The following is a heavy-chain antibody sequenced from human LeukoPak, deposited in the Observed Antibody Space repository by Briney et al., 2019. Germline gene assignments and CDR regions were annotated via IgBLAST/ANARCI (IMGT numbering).Heavy chain of an antibody. Sequence: ASVKVSCKASGYTFTSYYMHWVRQAPGQGLEWMGIINPSGGSTSYAQEFQGRVTMTRDTSTSTVYMELSSLRSEDTAVYYCARGGVEMATNYLPNFDYWGQGTLVTVSS. CDR1: GYTFTSYY. CDR2: INPSGGST. V-gene: IGHV1-46*01. J-gene: IGHJ4*02. D-gene: IGHD5-12*01. CDR3: ARGGVEMATNYLPNFDY.